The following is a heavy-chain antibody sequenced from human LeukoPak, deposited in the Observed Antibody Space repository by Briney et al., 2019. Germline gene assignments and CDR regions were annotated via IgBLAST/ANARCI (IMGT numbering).Heavy chain of an antibody. V-gene: IGHV3-48*03. CDR2: ISTSGSTM. CDR3: ARPRSDWGAFDI. Sequence: PGGSLRLSCAASGFTFSSYEMNWIRQARGRGLEWVSYISTSGSTMYYADSVKGRFTISRDNAKNSLYLQMNSLRAEDTAVYYCARPRSDWGAFDIWGQGTMVTVSS. D-gene: IGHD7-27*01. CDR1: GFTFSSYE. J-gene: IGHJ3*02.